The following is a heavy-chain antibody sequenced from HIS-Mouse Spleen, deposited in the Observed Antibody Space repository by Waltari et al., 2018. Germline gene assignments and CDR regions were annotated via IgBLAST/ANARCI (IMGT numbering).Heavy chain of an antibody. CDR3: AREIPYSSSWYDWYFDL. V-gene: IGHV4-39*07. CDR2: LYYSGSS. Sequence: QLQLQESGPGLVKPSETLSLTCTVSGGSISSSSYYWGWIRPPPGKGLEWIGSLYYSGSSYYNPSLKSRVTISVDTSKNQFSLKLSSVTAADTAVYYCAREIPYSSSWYDWYFDLWGRGTLVTVSS. J-gene: IGHJ2*01. CDR1: GGSISSSSYY. D-gene: IGHD6-13*01.